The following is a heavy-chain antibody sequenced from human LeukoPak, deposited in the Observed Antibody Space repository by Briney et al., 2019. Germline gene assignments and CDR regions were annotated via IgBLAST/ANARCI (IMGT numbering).Heavy chain of an antibody. CDR2: MNPNSGNT. V-gene: IGHV1-8*01. J-gene: IGHJ4*02. D-gene: IGHD6-19*01. CDR1: GYTFTSYD. CDR3: ARERGSGWSYLDY. Sequence: GASVKVSCKASGYTFTSYDINWVRQATGQGLEWLGWMNPNSGNTGYAQKFQGRVTMTGDTSTSTAYMEVSSLRSEDTAVYYCARERGSGWSYLDYWGQGTLVTVSS.